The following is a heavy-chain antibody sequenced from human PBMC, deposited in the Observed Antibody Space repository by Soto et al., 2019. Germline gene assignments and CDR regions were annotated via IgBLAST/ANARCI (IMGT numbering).Heavy chain of an antibody. Sequence: SETLSLTCTVSGGSISSYYWSWLRQPPGKGLEWIGYIYNSGSTNYNPSLKSRVTISVDTSKNQFSLNLSSVTAADTAVYYCEREGPGMEQFDYWGQGTLVTVSS. D-gene: IGHD5-18*01. CDR2: IYNSGST. CDR1: GGSISSYY. CDR3: EREGPGMEQFDY. J-gene: IGHJ4*02. V-gene: IGHV4-59*01.